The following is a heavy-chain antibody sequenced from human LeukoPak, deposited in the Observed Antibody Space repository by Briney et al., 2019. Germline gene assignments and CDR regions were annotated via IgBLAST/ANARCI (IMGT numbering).Heavy chain of an antibody. CDR3: ARADPRRAYSSNWFDP. D-gene: IGHD6-13*01. Sequence: PGGSLRLSCAASGFTFSSYSINWVRQAPGKGLEWVSSISSSSSYTYYADSVKGRFTISRDNAKNSLYLQMNSLRAEDTAVYYCARADPRRAYSSNWFDPWGQGTLSPSPQ. CDR2: ISSSSSYT. CDR1: GFTFSSYS. V-gene: IGHV3-21*01. J-gene: IGHJ5*02.